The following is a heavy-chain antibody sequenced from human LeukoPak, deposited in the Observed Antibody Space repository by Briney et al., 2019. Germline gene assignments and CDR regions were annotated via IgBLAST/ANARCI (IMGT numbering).Heavy chain of an antibody. CDR2: ISSSSTYI. CDR1: GFTFSSYS. J-gene: IGHJ4*02. Sequence: GGSLRLSCAASGFTFSSYSMNWVRQAPGKGLEWVSSISSSSTYIYYADSVKGRFTISRDNANNSLYLQMNSLRAEDTAVYYCARDLNLRGYCGGGSCYSMFAYWGQGTLVTVSS. CDR3: ARDLNLRGYCGGGSCYSMFAY. D-gene: IGHD2-15*01. V-gene: IGHV3-21*01.